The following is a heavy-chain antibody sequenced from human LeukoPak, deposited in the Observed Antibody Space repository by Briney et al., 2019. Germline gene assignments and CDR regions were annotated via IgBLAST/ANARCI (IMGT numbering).Heavy chain of an antibody. V-gene: IGHV4-31*03. Sequence: SETLSLTCTVSGGSISSGGYYWTWIRQHPGKGLEWIGYIYYSGSTYYSPSLKSRVTISVDTSKNQFSLKLSSVTAADTAVYYCASTASWGLFDSWGQGTLVTVSS. CDR2: IYYSGST. CDR1: GGSISSGGYY. J-gene: IGHJ5*01. CDR3: ASTASWGLFDS. D-gene: IGHD3-16*01.